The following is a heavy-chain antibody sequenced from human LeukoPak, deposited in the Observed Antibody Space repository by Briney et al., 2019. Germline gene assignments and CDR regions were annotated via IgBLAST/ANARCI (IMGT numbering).Heavy chain of an antibody. CDR3: ARDHDGPRGRNRGYLQH. CDR1: GYTFTSYY. CDR2: INPSGGTT. D-gene: IGHD1-14*01. J-gene: IGHJ1*01. Sequence: GASVKVSCKASGYTFTSYYMHWVRQAPGQGLEWMGIINPSGGTTDYAQKFEGRVTMTRDTSTSTVYMELSSLRSEDTAVYYCARDHDGPRGRNRGYLQHWGQGTLVTVSS. V-gene: IGHV1-46*01.